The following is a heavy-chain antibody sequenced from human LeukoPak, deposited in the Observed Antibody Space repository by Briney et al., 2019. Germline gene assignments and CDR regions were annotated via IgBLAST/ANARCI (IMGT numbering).Heavy chain of an antibody. CDR1: GFTFTTYA. J-gene: IGHJ6*03. CDR2: ISSDGTNK. Sequence: GGSLRLSCAASGFTFTTYALHWVRQAPGKGLEWVALISSDGTNKYYADSVKGRFTISRDNYQDTVFLQMNSLRAEDTAVYYCAREAGYCSSTSCEEDYYYFYMDVWGKGTTVTVSS. V-gene: IGHV3-30*04. D-gene: IGHD2-2*03. CDR3: AREAGYCSSTSCEEDYYYFYMDV.